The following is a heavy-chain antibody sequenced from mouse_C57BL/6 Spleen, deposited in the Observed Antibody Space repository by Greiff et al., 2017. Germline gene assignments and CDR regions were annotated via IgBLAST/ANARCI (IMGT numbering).Heavy chain of an antibody. D-gene: IGHD2-3*01. J-gene: IGHJ1*03. CDR1: GYTFTSYW. V-gene: IGHV1-61*01. Sequence: QVQLKQPGAELVRPGSSVKLSCKASGYTFTSYWMDWVKQRPGQGLEWIGNIYPSDSGTHYNQKFKDKATLTGDKSSSTAYMQISSLTSEDSAVYYCARRGDGYCVVLWYFDVWGTGTTVTVSS. CDR2: IYPSDSGT. CDR3: ARRGDGYCVVLWYFDV.